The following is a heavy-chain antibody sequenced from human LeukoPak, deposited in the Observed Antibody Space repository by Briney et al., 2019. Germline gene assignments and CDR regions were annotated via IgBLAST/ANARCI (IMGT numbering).Heavy chain of an antibody. V-gene: IGHV3-53*04. CDR2: IYSGGST. J-gene: IGHJ2*01. Sequence: GGSLRLSCAASGFTVSSNYMSWVRQAPGKGLEWVSVIYSGGSTYYADSLKGRFTISRHNSKNTLYLQMNSLRAEDTAVYYCAREGGVDTAMVTDWYFDLWGRGTLVTVSS. CDR3: AREGGVDTAMVTDWYFDL. D-gene: IGHD5-18*01. CDR1: GFTVSSNY.